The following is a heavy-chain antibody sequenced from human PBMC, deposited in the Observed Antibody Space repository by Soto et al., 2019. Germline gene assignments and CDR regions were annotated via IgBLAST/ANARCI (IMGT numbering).Heavy chain of an antibody. D-gene: IGHD6-19*01. CDR1: GFTFSSYG. J-gene: IGHJ4*02. Sequence: QVQLVESGGGVVQPGRSLRLSCAASGFTFSSYGMHWVRQAPGKGLEWVAVIWYDGSNKYYADSVKGRFTISRDNSKNTRYLQMNSLRAEDTAVYYCARGGSYSSGWNVDYWGQGTLVTVSS. V-gene: IGHV3-33*01. CDR3: ARGGSYSSGWNVDY. CDR2: IWYDGSNK.